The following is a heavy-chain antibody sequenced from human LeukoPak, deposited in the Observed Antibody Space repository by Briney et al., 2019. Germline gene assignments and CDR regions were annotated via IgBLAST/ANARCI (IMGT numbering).Heavy chain of an antibody. J-gene: IGHJ1*01. Sequence: PGGSLRLSCRASGFTFTNYWMNWVRQAPGKGLEWVANINKDGSEKNYVDSMEGRFTISRDNAKNSLYLQMNGLRAEDAAMYYCVKPYYYSSGSLNWGQGTLVTVSS. CDR2: INKDGSEK. CDR1: GFTFTNYW. CDR3: VKPYYYSSGSLN. D-gene: IGHD3-10*01. V-gene: IGHV3-7*01.